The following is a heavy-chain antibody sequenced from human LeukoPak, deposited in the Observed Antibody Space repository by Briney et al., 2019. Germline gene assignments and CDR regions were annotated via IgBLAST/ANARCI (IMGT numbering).Heavy chain of an antibody. V-gene: IGHV3-48*04. Sequence: GGSLRLSCAASGFTFGSYGMNWVRQAPGKGLEWVSYISSSGSTIYYADSAKGRFTISRDNAKNSLYLQMNSLRAEDTAVYYCAELGITMIGGVWGKGTTVTISS. CDR2: ISSSGSTI. D-gene: IGHD3-10*02. CDR3: AELGITMIGGV. J-gene: IGHJ6*04. CDR1: GFTFGSYG.